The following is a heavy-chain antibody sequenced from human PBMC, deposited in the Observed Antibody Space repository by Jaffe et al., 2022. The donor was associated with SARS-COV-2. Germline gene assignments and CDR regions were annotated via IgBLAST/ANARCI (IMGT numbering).Heavy chain of an antibody. CDR3: AKSIVPTHYYCGMDV. J-gene: IGHJ6*02. CDR1: GLTFSNYG. Sequence: QVQLVESGGGVVQPGRSLRLSCAVSGLTFSNYGIHWVRQAPGKGLEWVAAISYDGSNKPYADSVKGRFTISRDNSKNTLYLQMNSLRPEDTAVYYCAKSIVPTHYYCGMDVWGQGTTVTVSS. D-gene: IGHD5-12*01. CDR2: ISYDGSNK. V-gene: IGHV3-30*18.